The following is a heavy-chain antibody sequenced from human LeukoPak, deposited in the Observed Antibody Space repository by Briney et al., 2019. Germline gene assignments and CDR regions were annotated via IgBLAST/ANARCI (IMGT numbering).Heavy chain of an antibody. Sequence: VASVKVSCKASGYTFTSYDINWVRQATGQGLEWMGWMNPNSGNTGYAQKLQGRVTITRNTSISTAYMELSSLRSEDTAVYYCARGMSGYDYALYYYYYMDVWGKGTAVTVSS. CDR3: ARGMSGYDYALYYYYYMDV. J-gene: IGHJ6*03. CDR2: MNPNSGNT. V-gene: IGHV1-8*03. CDR1: GYTFTSYD. D-gene: IGHD5-12*01.